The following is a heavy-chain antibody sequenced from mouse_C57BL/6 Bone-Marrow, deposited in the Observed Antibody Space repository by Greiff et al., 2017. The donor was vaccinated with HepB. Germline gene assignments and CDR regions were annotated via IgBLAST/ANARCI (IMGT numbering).Heavy chain of an antibody. Sequence: VQLQQSGPVLVKPGASVKMSCKASGYTFTDYYMNWVKQSHGKSLEWIGVINPYNGGTSYNQKFKGKATLTVDKSSITAYMELNSLTSEDSAVYYCARKGIYYYGSSYYFDYWGQGTTLTVSS. CDR1: GYTFTDYY. V-gene: IGHV1-19*01. CDR3: ARKGIYYYGSSYYFDY. J-gene: IGHJ2*01. D-gene: IGHD1-1*01. CDR2: INPYNGGT.